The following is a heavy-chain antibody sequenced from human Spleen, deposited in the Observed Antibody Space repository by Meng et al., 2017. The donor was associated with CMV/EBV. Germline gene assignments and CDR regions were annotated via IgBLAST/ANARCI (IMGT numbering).Heavy chain of an antibody. CDR1: GFTFSSYA. J-gene: IGHJ6*02. V-gene: IGHV3-23*01. CDR2: ISGSGSGT. Sequence: GGSLRLSCAASGFTFSSYAMSWVRQAPGKGLEWVSAISGSGSGTYYVDSVMGRFTISRDNSKSTLYLQMNSLRAEDTAVYYCAKDLSGSSWSGPIYYYYGMDVWGQGTTVTVSS. D-gene: IGHD6-13*01. CDR3: AKDLSGSSWSGPIYYYYGMDV.